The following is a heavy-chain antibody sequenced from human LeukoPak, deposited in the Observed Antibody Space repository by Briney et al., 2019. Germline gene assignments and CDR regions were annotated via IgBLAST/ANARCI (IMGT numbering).Heavy chain of an antibody. Sequence: GGSLRLSCAASGFTFSAYGINWVRQAPGKGLEWVSYISSTSSTIHYADAVKGRFTISRDNSKNTLYLQMNSLRAEDTAVYYCAKDLFGDDITSGSLVVDVWGQGTTVTVSS. CDR1: GFTFSAYG. V-gene: IGHV3-48*01. D-gene: IGHD1-26*01. J-gene: IGHJ6*02. CDR3: AKDLFGDDITSGSLVVDV. CDR2: ISSTSSTI.